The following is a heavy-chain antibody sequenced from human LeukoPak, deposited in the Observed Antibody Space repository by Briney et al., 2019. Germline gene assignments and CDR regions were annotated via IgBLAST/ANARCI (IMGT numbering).Heavy chain of an antibody. CDR2: IYSGGST. J-gene: IGHJ4*02. D-gene: IGHD3-3*01. V-gene: IGHV3-53*01. Sequence: GGSLRLSCAASGFTVSSNYMSWVRQAPGKGLEWVSVIYSGGSTYYADSVKGRFTISRDNSKNTLYLQMNSLRAEDTAVYYCATHTYYDFWSGYLYYLDYWGQGTLVTVSS. CDR1: GFTVSSNY. CDR3: ATHTYYDFWSGYLYYLDY.